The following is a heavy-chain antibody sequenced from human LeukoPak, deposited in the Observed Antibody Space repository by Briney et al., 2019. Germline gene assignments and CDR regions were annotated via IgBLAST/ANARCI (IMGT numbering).Heavy chain of an antibody. CDR1: GGSFSDYY. CDR3: ARLTPRSMVRGVMNYYGLDV. V-gene: IGHV4-34*01. CDR2: MNHSGDT. Sequence: SETLSLTCAACGGSFSDYYWTWIRQPPGKGLKWIGEMNHSGDTNYKPSLKSRATISVDMSKNQFSLKLNSVTAADTAVYYCARLTPRSMVRGVMNYYGLDVWVKGTTVTVYS. J-gene: IGHJ6*04. D-gene: IGHD3-10*01.